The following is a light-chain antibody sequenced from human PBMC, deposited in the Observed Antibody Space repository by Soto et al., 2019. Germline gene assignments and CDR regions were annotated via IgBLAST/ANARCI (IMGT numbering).Light chain of an antibody. CDR1: QNILTW. CDR3: QQYKSYPST. CDR2: DAS. Sequence: DGQMTQSPATLSASVGDRVTITCRASQNILTWLAWYQQKPGTAPKLLIYDASSLESGVPSRFSGSGSGTEFTLTISSLQPDDFATFYCQQYKSYPSTFGQGTKVDIK. V-gene: IGKV1-5*01. J-gene: IGKJ1*01.